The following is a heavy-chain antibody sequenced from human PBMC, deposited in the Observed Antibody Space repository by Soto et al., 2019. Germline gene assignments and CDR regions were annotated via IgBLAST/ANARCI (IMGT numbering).Heavy chain of an antibody. D-gene: IGHD6-19*01. Sequence: PSETLSLTCAVSGGSISSSNWWSWVRQPPGKGLEWIGEIYHSGSTNYNPSLKSRVTISVDKSKNQFSLKLSSVTAADTAVYYCARAAVYSSGWYSYFQHWGQGTLVTVSS. V-gene: IGHV4-4*02. CDR1: GGSISSSNW. J-gene: IGHJ1*01. CDR3: ARAAVYSSGWYSYFQH. CDR2: IYHSGST.